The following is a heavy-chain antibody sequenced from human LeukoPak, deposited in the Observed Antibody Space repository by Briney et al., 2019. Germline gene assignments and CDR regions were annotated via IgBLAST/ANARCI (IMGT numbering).Heavy chain of an antibody. V-gene: IGHV4-34*01. J-gene: IGHJ5*02. CDR2: INHSGST. D-gene: IGHD1-26*01. CDR1: GGSFSGYY. Sequence: SETLSLTCAVYGGSFSGYYWSWIRQPPGKGLEWIGEINHSGSTNYNPSLKSRVTISVDTSKNQFSLKLSSVTAADTAVYYCARALVSGEFDPWGQGTLVTVPS. CDR3: ARALVSGEFDP.